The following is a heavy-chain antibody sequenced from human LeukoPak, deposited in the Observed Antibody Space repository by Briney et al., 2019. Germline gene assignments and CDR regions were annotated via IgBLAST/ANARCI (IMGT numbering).Heavy chain of an antibody. CDR3: AKDGTMIVVWYFDL. CDR2: ISGSGGST. Sequence: GGSLRLSCVDSGITFSRYWMSWVRQAPGKGLEWVSAISGSGGSTYYADSVKGRFTISRDNSKNTLYLQMNSLRAEDTAVYYCAKDGTMIVVWYFDLWGRGTLVTVSS. D-gene: IGHD3-22*01. CDR1: GITFSRYW. J-gene: IGHJ2*01. V-gene: IGHV3-23*01.